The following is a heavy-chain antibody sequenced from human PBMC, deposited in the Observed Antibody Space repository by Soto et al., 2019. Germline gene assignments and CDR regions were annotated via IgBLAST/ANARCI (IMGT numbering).Heavy chain of an antibody. V-gene: IGHV3-21*01. D-gene: IGHD3-16*01. CDR1: GFTFSSYS. J-gene: IGHJ4*02. CDR2: ISGRSDYI. CDR3: ARDWGYDY. Sequence: EVQLVESGGGLVKPGGTLRHSCAATGFTFSSYSMNWVRQAPGKGLVWVSSISGRSDYIYYADSVKGRFTISRDNAKNSLYLQMNSLRAEDTAVYYCARDWGYDYWGQGTLATVSS.